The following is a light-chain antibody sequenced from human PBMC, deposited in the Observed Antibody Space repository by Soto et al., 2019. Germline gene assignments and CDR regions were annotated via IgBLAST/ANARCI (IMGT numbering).Light chain of an antibody. V-gene: IGKV1-27*01. CDR2: AAS. CDR3: QKYSSVIT. J-gene: IGKJ5*01. Sequence: DIQMTQSPSSLSASVGDRVTITCRASQGISNFLAWYQQKPGKVPQLLISAASTLQSGVPSRFSGSGSGTDVTLTITSLKPEDVATYFCQKYSSVITFGQGTRLEIK. CDR1: QGISNF.